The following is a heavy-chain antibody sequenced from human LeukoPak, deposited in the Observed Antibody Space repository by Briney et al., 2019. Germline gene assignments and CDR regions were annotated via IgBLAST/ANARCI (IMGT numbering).Heavy chain of an antibody. Sequence: GGSLRLSCAASGFTFSDYYMSWIRQAPGKGLEWVSYISSSSSYTNYADSVKGRITISRDNSKNTVYLQMNSLRAEDTAVYFCVKTFQYSSNWYDYWGQGTLVTVSS. CDR3: VKTFQYSSNWYDY. D-gene: IGHD6-6*01. CDR2: ISSSSSYT. J-gene: IGHJ5*01. CDR1: GFTFSDYY. V-gene: IGHV3-11*03.